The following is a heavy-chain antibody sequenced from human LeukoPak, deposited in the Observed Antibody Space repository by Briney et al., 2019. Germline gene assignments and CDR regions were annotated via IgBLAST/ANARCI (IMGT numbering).Heavy chain of an antibody. CDR3: ARSTSREYDIYHFDY. CDR2: IWYDGNNK. Sequence: PGRSLRLSCAASGFTFSSYGMHWVRQAPGKGLEWVAVIWYDGNNKYYADSVKGRFTISRDNSKTTLYLQMNSLRAEDTAVYYCARSTSREYDIYHFDYWGQGTLVTVSS. CDR1: GFTFSSYG. D-gene: IGHD3-9*01. V-gene: IGHV3-33*01. J-gene: IGHJ4*02.